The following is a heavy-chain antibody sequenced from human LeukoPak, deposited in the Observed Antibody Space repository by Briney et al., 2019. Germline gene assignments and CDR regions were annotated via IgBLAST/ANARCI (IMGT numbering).Heavy chain of an antibody. CDR3: ARDKGWSSYWYFDL. J-gene: IGHJ2*01. CDR1: GGSISSYY. V-gene: IGHV4-59*01. Sequence: NPSETLSLTCTVSGGSISSYYWSWIRQPPGKGLEWIGYIYYSGSTNYNPSLKSRVTISVYTSKNQFSLKLSSVTAADTAVYYCARDKGWSSYWYFDLWGRGTLVTVSS. D-gene: IGHD3-3*01. CDR2: IYYSGST.